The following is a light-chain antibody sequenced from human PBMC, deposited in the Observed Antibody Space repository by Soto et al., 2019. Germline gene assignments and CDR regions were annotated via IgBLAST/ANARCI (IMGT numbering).Light chain of an antibody. CDR2: DAS. CDR3: QQCYNTPRT. CDR1: QSISNS. V-gene: IGKV1-39*01. J-gene: IGKJ1*01. Sequence: DIQMTQSPPSLSASVGDRVTITCRASQSISNSLNWYRQKPGKAPKLLIFDASNLESGVPSRFSGSGSGTDFTLTISSLQPDDFATYYCQQCYNTPRTFGQGTKVEI.